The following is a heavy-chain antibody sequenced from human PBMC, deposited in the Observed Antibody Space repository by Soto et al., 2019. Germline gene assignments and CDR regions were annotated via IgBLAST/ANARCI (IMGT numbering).Heavy chain of an antibody. CDR1: GGSFSVYY. CDR2: INHSGST. D-gene: IGHD3-10*01. J-gene: IGHJ4*02. CDR3: ARHRAILLWFGEFNYFDY. Sequence: SETLSLTCAVYGGSFSVYYWSWIRQPPGKGLEWIGEINHSGSTNYNPSLKSRVTISVDTSKNQFSLKLSSVTAADTAVYYCARHRAILLWFGEFNYFDYWGQGTLVTVS. V-gene: IGHV4-34*01.